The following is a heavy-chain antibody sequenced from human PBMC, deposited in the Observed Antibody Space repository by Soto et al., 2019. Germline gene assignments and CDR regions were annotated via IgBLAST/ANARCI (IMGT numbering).Heavy chain of an antibody. J-gene: IGHJ3*02. D-gene: IGHD3-3*01. Sequence: GGSLTLSCAASGFTFSSYAMSWVRQATGKGLEWVSALSGSGGSTYYAVYVKGRFTRSRDNSKNKLYLQMNSLRAEDTAVYYRAQEAPNYDFWSGYYTDAFDIWGQGTMVTVSS. CDR1: GFTFSSYA. CDR2: LSGSGGST. CDR3: AQEAPNYDFWSGYYTDAFDI. V-gene: IGHV3-23*01.